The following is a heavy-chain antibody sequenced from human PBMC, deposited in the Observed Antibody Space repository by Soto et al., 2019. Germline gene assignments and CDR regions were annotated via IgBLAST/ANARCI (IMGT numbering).Heavy chain of an antibody. CDR1: GFTFSSYA. J-gene: IGHJ4*02. CDR3: TTVGYSSGWYPNFDY. V-gene: IGHV3-23*01. CDR2: ISGSGGST. D-gene: IGHD6-19*01. Sequence: GGSLRFSCAASGFTFSSYAMSWVRQAPGKGLEWVSAISGSGGSTYYADSVKGRFTISRDDSKNTLYLQMNSLKTEDTAVYYCTTVGYSSGWYPNFDYWGQGTLVTVSS.